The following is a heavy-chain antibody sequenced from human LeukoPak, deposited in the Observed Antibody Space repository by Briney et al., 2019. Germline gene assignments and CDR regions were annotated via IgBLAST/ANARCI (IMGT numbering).Heavy chain of an antibody. D-gene: IGHD3-22*01. CDR3: ARGGLSGYYCAESYYYYYMDV. V-gene: IGHV3-74*01. CDR2: INSDGSST. CDR1: GFTFSSYG. Sequence: GGSLRLSCAASGFTFSSYGMSWVRQAPGKGLVWVSRINSDGSSTTYADSVKGRFTISRDNAKNTLYLQMNSLRAEDTAVYYCARGGLSGYYCAESYYYYYMDVWGKGTTVTVSS. J-gene: IGHJ6*03.